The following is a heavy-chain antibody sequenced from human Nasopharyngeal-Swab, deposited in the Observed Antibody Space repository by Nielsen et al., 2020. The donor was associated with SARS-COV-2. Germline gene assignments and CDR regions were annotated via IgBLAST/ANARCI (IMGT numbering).Heavy chain of an antibody. V-gene: IGHV1-2*02. J-gene: IGHJ4*02. D-gene: IGHD4-17*01. CDR1: GYTLTGYY. CDR3: ARDDYGDYGYFGH. CDR2: INPHSRGT. Sequence: ASVQVSCKASGYTLTGYYMHWVRHAPGQGLEWMGWINPHSRGTKYAQKFQGRVTMTSDTSINTAYMELRRLRSDDTAVYYCARDDYGDYGYFGHWGQGTLVTVSS.